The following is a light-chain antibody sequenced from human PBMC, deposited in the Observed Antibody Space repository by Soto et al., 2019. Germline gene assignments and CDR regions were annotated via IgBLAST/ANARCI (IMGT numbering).Light chain of an antibody. J-gene: IGKJ5*01. Sequence: EVVMTQSHSTLSVSPAGRAPLSCRASQTVSRNLAWYQQRPGQAPRLLIYDISNRATGVPARFSGSGSETEFTLTIRSLQSEDFAVYFCQQYNNWPSFGQGTRLEIK. CDR2: DIS. V-gene: IGKV3-15*01. CDR3: QQYNNWPS. CDR1: QTVSRN.